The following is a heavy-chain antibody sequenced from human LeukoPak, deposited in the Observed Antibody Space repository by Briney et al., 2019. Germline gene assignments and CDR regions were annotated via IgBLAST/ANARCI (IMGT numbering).Heavy chain of an antibody. V-gene: IGHV4-39*01. Sequence: SETLSLTCTVSGGSISSSSYYWGWIRQPPGKGLEWIGSIYYSGSTYYNPSLKSRVTISVDTSKNQFSLKLSSVTAADTAVYYCVRPNYDSSGLTDYWGQGTLVTVSS. CDR2: IYYSGST. CDR3: VRPNYDSSGLTDY. D-gene: IGHD3-22*01. CDR1: GGSISSSSYY. J-gene: IGHJ4*02.